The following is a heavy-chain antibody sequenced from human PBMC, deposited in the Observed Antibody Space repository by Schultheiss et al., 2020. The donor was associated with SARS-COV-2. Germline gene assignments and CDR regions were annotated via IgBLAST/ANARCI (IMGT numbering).Heavy chain of an antibody. CDR3: ARDSDTMIVVVMAY. CDR1: GFTFSSYS. Sequence: GGSLRLSCAASGFTFSSYSMNWVCQAPGKGLEWVSSISSSSSYIYYADSVKGRFTISRDNAKNSLYLQMNSLRAEDTAVYYCARDSDTMIVVVMAYWGQGTLVTVSS. CDR2: ISSSSSYI. V-gene: IGHV3-21*01. J-gene: IGHJ4*02. D-gene: IGHD3-22*01.